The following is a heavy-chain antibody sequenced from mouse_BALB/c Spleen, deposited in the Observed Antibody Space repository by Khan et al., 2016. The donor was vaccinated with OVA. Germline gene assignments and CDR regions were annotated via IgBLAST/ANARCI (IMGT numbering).Heavy chain of an antibody. J-gene: IGHJ4*01. CDR2: INPKNGVT. V-gene: IGHV1-18*01. CDR1: GYTFTEYT. Sequence: VQLQQSGPELVRPGASVKISCKTSGYTFTEYTVHWVKQSLGKSLDWIGVINPKNGVTAYNQKFKGKATLTVDKSSNTAYMEFRSLTSEESAVYYCARDAGRYWGQGTSVTVAS. D-gene: IGHD3-3*01. CDR3: ARDAGRY.